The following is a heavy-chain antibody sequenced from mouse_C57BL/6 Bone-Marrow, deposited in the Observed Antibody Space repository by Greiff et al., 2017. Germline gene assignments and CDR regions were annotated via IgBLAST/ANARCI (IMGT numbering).Heavy chain of an antibody. CDR3: ARRGDPYYFDY. CDR1: GFTFSDYY. Sequence: DVMLVESGGGLVQPGGSLKLSCAASGFTFSDYYMYWVRRTPEKRLEWVAYISNGGGSTYYPDTVKGRFTISRDNAKNTLYLQMSRLKSEDTAMYYCARRGDPYYFDYWGQGTTLTVSS. V-gene: IGHV5-12*01. J-gene: IGHJ2*01. CDR2: ISNGGGST. D-gene: IGHD2-13*01.